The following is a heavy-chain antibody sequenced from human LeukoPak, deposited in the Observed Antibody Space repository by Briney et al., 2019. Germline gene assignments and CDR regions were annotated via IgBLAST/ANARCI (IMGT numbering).Heavy chain of an antibody. J-gene: IGHJ4*02. V-gene: IGHV1-69*04. D-gene: IGHD2-8*01. CDR2: IIPILGIA. CDR1: GGTFSSYA. Sequence: ASVKVSCKASGGTFSSYAIIWVRQAPGQGLEWMGRIIPILGIANYAQKFQGRVTITADKSTSTAYMELSSLRPEDTAVYYCARDSSGIVLMVYAIYFDYWGQGTLVTVSS. CDR3: ARDSSGIVLMVYAIYFDY.